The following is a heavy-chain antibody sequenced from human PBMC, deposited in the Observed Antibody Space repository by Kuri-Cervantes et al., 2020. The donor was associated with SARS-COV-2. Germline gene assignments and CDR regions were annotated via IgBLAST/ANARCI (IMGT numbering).Heavy chain of an antibody. CDR2: ISSNGGST. CDR1: GFTFSSYA. D-gene: IGHD3-16*02. J-gene: IGHJ4*02. V-gene: IGHV3-64*04. Sequence: GGSLRLSCSASGFTFSSYAMHWVRQAPGKGLEYVSAISSNGGSTYYADSVKGRFTISRDNSKNTLYLQMSSLRAEDTAVYYCARSYYDYIWGSYRPEALDYWGQGTLVTVSS. CDR3: ARSYYDYIWGSYRPEALDY.